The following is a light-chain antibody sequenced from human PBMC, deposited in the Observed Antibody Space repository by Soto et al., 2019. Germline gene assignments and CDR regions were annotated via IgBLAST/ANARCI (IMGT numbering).Light chain of an antibody. V-gene: IGLV2-14*01. CDR2: DVS. CDR3: SSYTSSSTYV. J-gene: IGLJ1*01. CDR1: SSDIGASNY. Sequence: QSALTQPASVSGSPGQSITISCTGTSSDIGASNYVSWYQQHPGKAPKLMIYDVSNRPSGVSNRFSGSKSGNTASLTISGLQTEDEADYYCSSYTSSSTYVFGTGTKLTVL.